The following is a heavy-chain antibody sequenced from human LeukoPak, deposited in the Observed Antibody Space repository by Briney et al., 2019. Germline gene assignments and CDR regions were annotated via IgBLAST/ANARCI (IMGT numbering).Heavy chain of an antibody. D-gene: IGHD4-17*01. J-gene: IGHJ4*02. V-gene: IGHV3-9*01. CDR1: GFTFDDYA. CDR2: ISWNSGSI. Sequence: SLRLSCAASGFTFDDYAMHWVRQAPGKGLEWVSGISWNSGSIGYADSVKGRFTISRDNAKNSLYLQMNSLRAEDTALYYCAKDLGTTVTSVDYWGQGTLVTVSS. CDR3: AKDLGTTVTSVDY.